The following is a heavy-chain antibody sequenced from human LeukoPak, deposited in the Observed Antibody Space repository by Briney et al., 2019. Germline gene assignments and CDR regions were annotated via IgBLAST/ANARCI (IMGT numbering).Heavy chain of an antibody. Sequence: EPSETLSLTCAVYGGSFSGYYWSRIRQPPGKGLEWIGEINHSGSTNYNPSLKSRVTISVDTSKNQFSLKLSSVTAADTAVYYCARFIGSGWYGNWFDPWGQGTLVTVSS. D-gene: IGHD6-19*01. J-gene: IGHJ5*02. V-gene: IGHV4-34*01. CDR1: GGSFSGYY. CDR3: ARFIGSGWYGNWFDP. CDR2: INHSGST.